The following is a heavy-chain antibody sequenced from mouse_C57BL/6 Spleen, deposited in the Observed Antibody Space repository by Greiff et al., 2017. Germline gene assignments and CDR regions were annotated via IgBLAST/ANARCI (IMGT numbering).Heavy chain of an antibody. J-gene: IGHJ4*01. V-gene: IGHV1-64*01. CDR2: IHPNSGST. Sequence: QVQLQQPGAELVKPGASVKLSCKASGYTFTSYWMHWVKQRPGQGLEWIGMIHPNSGSTNYNEKFKSKATLTVDKSSSTAYMQLSSLTSEDSAVXYCARHDYDDYAIDYWGQGTSVTVSS. CDR1: GYTFTSYW. D-gene: IGHD2-4*01. CDR3: ARHDYDDYAIDY.